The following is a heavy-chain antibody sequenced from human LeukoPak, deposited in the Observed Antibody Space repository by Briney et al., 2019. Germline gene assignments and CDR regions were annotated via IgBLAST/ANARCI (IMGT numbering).Heavy chain of an antibody. J-gene: IGHJ4*02. CDR1: GFTFSSYA. CDR2: ISSDGSNK. D-gene: IGHD3-10*01. V-gene: IGHV3-30*18. CDR3: AKVFIWFGELSHFDY. Sequence: GGSLRLSCAASGFTFSSYAMHWVRQPPGKALEWVAVISSDGSNKYYADSVKGRFTISRDNSRNTLYLQMNSLRAEDTALYYCAKVFIWFGELSHFDYWGQGTLVTVSS.